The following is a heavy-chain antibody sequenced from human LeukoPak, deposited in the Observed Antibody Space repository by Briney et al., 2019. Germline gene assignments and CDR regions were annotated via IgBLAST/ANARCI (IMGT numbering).Heavy chain of an antibody. CDR1: GYRFSDSY. V-gene: IGHV1-2*04. J-gene: IGHJ3*02. Sequence: ASVKVSCKASGYRFSDSYIHWVRQAPGQGLEWMGWINPNSGGTNYAQKFQGWVTMTRDTSISTAYMELSRLRSDDTAVYYCARGGIYSSSWYGFTDAFDIWGQGTMVTVSS. CDR3: ARGGIYSSSWYGFTDAFDI. D-gene: IGHD6-13*01. CDR2: INPNSGGT.